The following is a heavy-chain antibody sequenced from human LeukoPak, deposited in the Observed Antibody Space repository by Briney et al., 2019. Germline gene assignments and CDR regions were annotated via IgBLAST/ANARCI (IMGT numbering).Heavy chain of an antibody. J-gene: IGHJ4*02. CDR3: ARDRADGSGSYYKDFDY. D-gene: IGHD3-10*01. V-gene: IGHV3-23*01. Sequence: QPGGSLRLSCAASGFTFNNYAMSWVRQAPGKGLEWVSTISYSGGSTYYADSVKGRFTMSRDNSKNTLYLQMNSLRAEDTAVYYCARDRADGSGSYYKDFDYWGQGTLVTVSS. CDR1: GFTFNNYA. CDR2: ISYSGGST.